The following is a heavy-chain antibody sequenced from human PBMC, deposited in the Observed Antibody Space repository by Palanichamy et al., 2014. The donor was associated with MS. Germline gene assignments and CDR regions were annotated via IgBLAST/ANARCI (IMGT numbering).Heavy chain of an antibody. D-gene: IGHD3-16*01. CDR3: ARTTLGVRGHHDAFDI. CDR2: ISGSSKFI. CDR1: GFTFSTYS. V-gene: IGHV3-21*02. Sequence: EVQLVESGGGLVKPGGSPGLSCATSGFTFSTYSMNWVRQAPGKGLEWVSSISGSSKFIYYADSMKGRFTISRDNAKNSLYLQMNSLRAEDTAVYYCARTTLGVRGHHDAFDIWGQGTMVTVSS. J-gene: IGHJ3*02.